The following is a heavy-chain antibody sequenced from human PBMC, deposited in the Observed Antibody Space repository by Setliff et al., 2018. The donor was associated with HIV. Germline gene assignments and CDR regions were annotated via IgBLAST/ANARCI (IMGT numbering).Heavy chain of an antibody. D-gene: IGHD3-3*01. V-gene: IGHV3-64D*09. Sequence: GGSLRLSCTASGFTLGDYSVNWVRQAPGEGQEYVSAISGNGGNTYYTDSVKGRFTISRDNAKNTLYLQMSSLRSEDTAVYYCVKGQFLEWFNWFDPWGQGALVTVSS. CDR3: VKGQFLEWFNWFDP. CDR1: GFTLGDYS. J-gene: IGHJ5*02. CDR2: ISGNGGNT.